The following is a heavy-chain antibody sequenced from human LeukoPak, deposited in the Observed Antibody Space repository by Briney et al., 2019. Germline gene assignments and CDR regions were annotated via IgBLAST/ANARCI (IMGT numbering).Heavy chain of an antibody. J-gene: IGHJ4*02. Sequence: GGSLRLSCAASGFTFSSYAMSWVRQAPGKGLEWVSAISGSGGSTYYADSVKGRFTISRDNSKNSLYLQMNSLRAEDTAVYYCASAYGDYGRFDYWGQGTLVTVSS. CDR3: ASAYGDYGRFDY. CDR2: ISGSGGST. V-gene: IGHV3-23*01. D-gene: IGHD4-17*01. CDR1: GFTFSSYA.